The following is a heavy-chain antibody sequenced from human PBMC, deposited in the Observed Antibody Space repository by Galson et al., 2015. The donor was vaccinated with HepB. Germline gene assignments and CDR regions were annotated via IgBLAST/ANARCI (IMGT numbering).Heavy chain of an antibody. CDR1: GGSISSYY. CDR3: ARDTPFDGYDFWSGYATGAFDI. Sequence: LTCTVSGGSISSYYWSWIRQPPGKGLEWIGYIYYSGSTNYNPSLKSRVTISVDTSKNQFSLKLSSVTAADTAVYYCARDTPFDGYDFWSGYATGAFDIWGQGTMVTVSS. D-gene: IGHD3-3*01. V-gene: IGHV4-59*01. J-gene: IGHJ3*02. CDR2: IYYSGST.